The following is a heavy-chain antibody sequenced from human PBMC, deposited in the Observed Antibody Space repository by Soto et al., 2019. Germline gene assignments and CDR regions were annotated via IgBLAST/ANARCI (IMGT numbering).Heavy chain of an antibody. CDR1: GFTFSTYP. D-gene: IGHD4-17*01. V-gene: IGHV3-30-3*01. CDR2: ISHDGNNK. CDR3: ARVRLLTLTDYYYGMDV. Sequence: QVHLVESGGGVVQPGRSLRLSCAASGFTFSTYPMHWVRQAPGKGLEWVAVISHDGNNKYYADSVKGRFTISRDNSKNTLYLQMNSLRAEDTAVYYCARVRLLTLTDYYYGMDVWGQGTTVTVSS. J-gene: IGHJ6*02.